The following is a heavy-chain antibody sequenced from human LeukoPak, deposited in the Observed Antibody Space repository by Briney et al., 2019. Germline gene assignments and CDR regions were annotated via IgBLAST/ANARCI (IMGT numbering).Heavy chain of an antibody. D-gene: IGHD4-17*01. V-gene: IGHV3-7*01. CDR2: IKQDGSEI. CDR3: GREEDNSDQYLREDY. Sequence: PGGSLRLSCAVSGFPFSSYWMSWVRQAPGKGPEWAANIKQDGSEIYYVDSVKGRFTISRDNAKNSLYLQMNSLRAEDTAIYYCGREEDNSDQYLREDYWGQGTLVTVSS. CDR1: GFPFSSYW. J-gene: IGHJ4*02.